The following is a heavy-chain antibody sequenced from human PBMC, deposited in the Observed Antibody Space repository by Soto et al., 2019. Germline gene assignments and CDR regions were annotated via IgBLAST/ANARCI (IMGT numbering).Heavy chain of an antibody. D-gene: IGHD6-13*01. CDR2: INAGNGNT. V-gene: IGHV1-3*01. CDR3: ARGASSSWYSLDY. Sequence: QVQLVQSGAEVKKPGASVKVSCKASGYTFTSYAMHWVRQAPGQRLEWMGWINAGNGNTKYSQKFQGRVTITRDTSASTAYVELSSLRSEDTAVYYCARGASSSWYSLDYWAQGTLVTVSS. J-gene: IGHJ4*02. CDR1: GYTFTSYA.